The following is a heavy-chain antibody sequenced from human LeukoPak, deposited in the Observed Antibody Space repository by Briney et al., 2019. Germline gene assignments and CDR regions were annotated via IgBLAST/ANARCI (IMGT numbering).Heavy chain of an antibody. Sequence: ASVKVSCKASGYTFTSYGISWVRQAPGQGFEWMGWMSVFNGYTKYSEGFQGRVTMTTDTSTRTAHMEMRGLRSDDTAVYYWARAVGSTDYYGVDVWGQGTTVTVSS. CDR1: GYTFTSYG. CDR3: ARAVGSTDYYGVDV. D-gene: IGHD3-10*01. V-gene: IGHV1-18*01. J-gene: IGHJ6*02. CDR2: MSVFNGYT.